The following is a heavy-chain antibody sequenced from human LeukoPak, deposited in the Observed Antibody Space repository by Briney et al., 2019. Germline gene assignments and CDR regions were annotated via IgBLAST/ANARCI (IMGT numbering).Heavy chain of an antibody. CDR2: ISYDGSNK. D-gene: IGHD5-18*01. Sequence: PGGSLRLSCAASGFTFSSYAMHWVRQAPGKGLEWVAVISYDGSNKYYADSVKGRFTISRDNSKNTLYLQMNSLRAEDTAVYYCARGAAWIQLWLPLDYWGRGTLVTVSS. J-gene: IGHJ4*02. V-gene: IGHV3-30*04. CDR3: ARGAAWIQLWLPLDY. CDR1: GFTFSSYA.